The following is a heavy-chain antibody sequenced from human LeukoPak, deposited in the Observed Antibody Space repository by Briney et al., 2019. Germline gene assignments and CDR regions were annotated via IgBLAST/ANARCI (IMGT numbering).Heavy chain of an antibody. J-gene: IGHJ4*02. V-gene: IGHV3-48*03. D-gene: IGHD2-15*01. CDR3: ARGGVKFCSGGTCCSAYYLDY. CDR2: ISSSGNTI. Sequence: GSLRLSCAGSGFTFGTYEMNWVRQAPGKGLEWISYISSSGNTIYYADSVKGRFTISRDNTKNSLYLQMNSLRAEDTAVYYCARGGVKFCSGGTCCSAYYLDYWGQGTLVTVSS. CDR1: GFTFGTYE.